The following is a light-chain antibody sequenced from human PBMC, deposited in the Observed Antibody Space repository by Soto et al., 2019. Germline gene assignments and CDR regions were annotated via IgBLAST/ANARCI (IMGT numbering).Light chain of an antibody. V-gene: IGKV4-1*01. CDR1: QSVLYSSNNKNY. CDR3: PQYYSTPYT. Sequence: DIVMTQSPDSLAVSLGERATINCKSSQSVLYSSNNKNYLAWYQQKPGQPPKLLIYWASTRESGVPDRFSGSGSGKEFTLTISSLQAEDVAVYYCPQYYSTPYTFGQGTKLEIK. J-gene: IGKJ2*01. CDR2: WAS.